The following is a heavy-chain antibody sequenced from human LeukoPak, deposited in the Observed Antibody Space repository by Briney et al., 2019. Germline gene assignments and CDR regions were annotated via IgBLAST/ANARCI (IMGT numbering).Heavy chain of an antibody. CDR1: GYSFTSYW. CDR2: IYPGDSDT. V-gene: IGHV5-51*01. Sequence: GESLKISCKGSGYSFTSYWIGWVRQMPGKGLEWMGIIYPGDSDTRYSPSFQGLVTISADKSISTAYLQWSSLKASDTAMYYCARAYYYDSSGYLYYFDYWGQGTLVTVSS. CDR3: ARAYYYDSSGYLYYFDY. J-gene: IGHJ4*02. D-gene: IGHD3-22*01.